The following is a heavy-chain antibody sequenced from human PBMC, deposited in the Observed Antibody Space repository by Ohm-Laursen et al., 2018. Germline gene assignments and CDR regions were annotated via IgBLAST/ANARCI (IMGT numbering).Heavy chain of an antibody. J-gene: IGHJ4*02. CDR2: IDWDDDK. CDR3: ARVDILTGYYYY. Sequence: TQTLTLTCTFSGFSLSTSGMCVSWIRQPPGKALEWLARIDWDDDKYYRTSLRTRLTISKDTSKNQVVLIMTNMDPVDTATYYCARVDILTGYYYYWGQGTLVTVSS. CDR1: GFSLSTSGMC. D-gene: IGHD3-9*01. V-gene: IGHV2-70*11.